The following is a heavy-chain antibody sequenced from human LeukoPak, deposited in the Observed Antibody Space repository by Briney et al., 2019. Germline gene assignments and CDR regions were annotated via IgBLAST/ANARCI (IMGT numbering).Heavy chain of an antibody. CDR1: GFTFSSYS. CDR3: ARDGTNVDIVATPRSYYGMDV. J-gene: IGHJ6*02. Sequence: GGSLRLSCAASGFTFSSYSMNWVRQAPGKGLEWVSSISSSSSYIYYADSVKGRFTISRDNAKNSLYLQMNSLRAEDTAVYYCARDGTNVDIVATPRSYYGMDVWGQGTTVTVSS. V-gene: IGHV3-21*01. D-gene: IGHD5-12*01. CDR2: ISSSSSYI.